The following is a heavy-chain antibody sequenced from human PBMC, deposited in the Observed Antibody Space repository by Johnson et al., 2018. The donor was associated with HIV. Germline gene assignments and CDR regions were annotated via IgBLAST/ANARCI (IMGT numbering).Heavy chain of an antibody. CDR2: ISGSGGST. J-gene: IGHJ3*02. CDR1: GFTFDDYG. Sequence: MQLVESGGRVVRPGGSLRLSCVASGFTFDDYGMSWVRQAPGKGLEWVSAISGSGGSTYYADSVKGRFTISRDNSKNTLYLQRNSLRAEDTAVYHCARDRIVGADYDAFDIWGQGTRVTVSS. CDR3: ARDRIVGADYDAFDI. D-gene: IGHD1-26*01. V-gene: IGHV3-23*04.